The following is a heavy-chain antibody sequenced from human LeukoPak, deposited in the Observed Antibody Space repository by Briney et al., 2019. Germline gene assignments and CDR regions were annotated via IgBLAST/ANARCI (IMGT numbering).Heavy chain of an antibody. CDR1: GFTFSSYE. Sequence: GGSLRLSCAASGFTFSSYEMNWVRQAPGKGLEWVSYITSGGSTIYYADFVKGRFTISRDNARNSLYLQMNSLRAEDTAVYYCARDDYYGSGRSDYWGQGTLVTVSS. CDR2: ITSGGSTI. CDR3: ARDDYYGSGRSDY. V-gene: IGHV3-48*03. J-gene: IGHJ4*02. D-gene: IGHD3-10*01.